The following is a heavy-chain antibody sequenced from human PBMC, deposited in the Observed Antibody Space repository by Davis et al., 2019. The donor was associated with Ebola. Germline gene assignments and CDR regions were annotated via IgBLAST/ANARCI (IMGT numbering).Heavy chain of an antibody. V-gene: IGHV1-2*02. CDR2: IDPKSGGG. J-gene: IGHJ4*02. Sequence: ASVKVSCKASGYTFTDYYIHWVRQAPGQGLEWMAWIDPKSGGGNHAPKFQGRVTMTTDTSISTAYMDLSSLRSADTAVFFCVREFHGGEFNYWGQGTLVTVSS. D-gene: IGHD3-16*01. CDR1: GYTFTDYY. CDR3: VREFHGGEFNY.